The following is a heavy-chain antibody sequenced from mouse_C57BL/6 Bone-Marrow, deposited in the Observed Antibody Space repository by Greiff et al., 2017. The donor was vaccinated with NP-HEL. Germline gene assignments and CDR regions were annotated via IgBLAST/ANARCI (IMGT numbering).Heavy chain of an antibody. V-gene: IGHV1-81*01. D-gene: IGHD1-1*01. CDR2: IYPRSGNT. CDR3: DITVPRFAY. Sequence: QVQLQQSGAELARPGASVKLSCKASGYTFTSYSISWVKQRTGQGLEWIGEIYPRSGNTYYNEKFKGKATLTADKSSSTAYMELRSLTSEDSAVYFCDITVPRFAYWGQGTLVTVSA. CDR1: GYTFTSYS. J-gene: IGHJ3*01.